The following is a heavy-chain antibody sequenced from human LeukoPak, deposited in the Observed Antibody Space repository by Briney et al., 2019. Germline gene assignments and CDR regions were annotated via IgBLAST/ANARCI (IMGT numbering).Heavy chain of an antibody. J-gene: IGHJ5*02. V-gene: IGHV2-5*01. D-gene: IGHD3-10*01. Sequence: SGPTLANPTQTLTLTFTFSGFSLTTPGVGVGWIRQPPGRALGCLALIFWHDDQRYSPSLKSRLTITKDTSNNLVVLTMTNMDPVDTATYYCAHFDLTIIRGVVNWFDPRGQGTLVTVSS. CDR1: GFSLTTPGVG. CDR2: IFWHDDQ. CDR3: AHFDLTIIRGVVNWFDP.